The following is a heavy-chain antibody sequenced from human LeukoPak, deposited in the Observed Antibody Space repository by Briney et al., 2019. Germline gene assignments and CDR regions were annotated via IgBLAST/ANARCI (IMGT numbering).Heavy chain of an antibody. V-gene: IGHV4-59*01. J-gene: IGHJ4*02. CDR3: ARRGRNSSGWQDYL. Sequence: QTSETLSPTCTVSGGSISSYYWSWIRQPPGKGLEWIANIYHTGSTNYNPSLSSRVTISIDTAKNQFSLKLTSVTAADTAVYYCARRGRNSSGWQDYLWGQGTLVTVSS. D-gene: IGHD6-25*01. CDR1: GGSISSYY. CDR2: IYHTGST.